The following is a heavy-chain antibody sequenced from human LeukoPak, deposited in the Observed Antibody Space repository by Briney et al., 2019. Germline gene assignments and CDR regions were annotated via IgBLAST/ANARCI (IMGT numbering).Heavy chain of an antibody. V-gene: IGHV1-2*02. CDR3: ARDRIRSAVTDAFDY. D-gene: IGHD2-21*02. CDR1: GYSFTGYY. Sequence: ASVKVSCKASGYSFTGYYMHWVRQAPGQVLEWMGWINPNSGGTNYAQKFQGRVTMTRDTSISTAYMELSRLRSDDTAVYYCARDRIRSAVTDAFDYWGQGTLVTVSS. J-gene: IGHJ4*02. CDR2: INPNSGGT.